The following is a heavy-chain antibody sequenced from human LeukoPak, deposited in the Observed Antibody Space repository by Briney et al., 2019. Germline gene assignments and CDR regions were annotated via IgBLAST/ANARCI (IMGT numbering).Heavy chain of an antibody. V-gene: IGHV3-23*01. Sequence: GGSLRVSCAASGFTFSIYAMSWVRQAPGKGLEWVSAISGRGTTYYADSVKGRFTISRDNSKNTLYLQMNSLRAEDTAVYYCAKDPMVRGSTYDYWGQGTLVTVSS. CDR2: ISGRGTT. J-gene: IGHJ4*02. D-gene: IGHD3-10*01. CDR3: AKDPMVRGSTYDY. CDR1: GFTFSIYA.